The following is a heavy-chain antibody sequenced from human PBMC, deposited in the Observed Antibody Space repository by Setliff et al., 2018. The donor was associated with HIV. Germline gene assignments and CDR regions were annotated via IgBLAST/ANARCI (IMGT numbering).Heavy chain of an antibody. J-gene: IGHJ3*02. CDR2: IKQDESEI. Sequence: PWGTLTLSCAASEFTFSEYWMTWVRQAPGKGLEWLANIKQDESEIYYVDSVRGRFTVSRDNARNSLYLQMNSLRADDTAIYYCARIYHSSWPFDACDIWGQGTMVTVSS. CDR1: EFTFSEYW. D-gene: IGHD3-10*01. V-gene: IGHV3-7*03. CDR3: ARIYHSSWPFDACDI.